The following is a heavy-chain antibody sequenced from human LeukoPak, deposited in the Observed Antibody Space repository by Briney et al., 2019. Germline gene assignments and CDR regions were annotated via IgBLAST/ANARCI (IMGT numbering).Heavy chain of an antibody. CDR1: GDSVSSNSAA. J-gene: IGHJ4*02. D-gene: IGHD3-22*01. CDR3: ARNHDSSGYSPLYYFDY. V-gene: IGHV6-1*01. CDR2: TYYRSKWYN. Sequence: SQTLSLTCAISGDSVSSNSAAWNWIRQSPWRGLEWLGRTYYRSKWYNDYAVSVKSRITINPDTSKTQFSLQLNSVTPEDTAVYYCARNHDSSGYSPLYYFDYWGQGTLVTVSS.